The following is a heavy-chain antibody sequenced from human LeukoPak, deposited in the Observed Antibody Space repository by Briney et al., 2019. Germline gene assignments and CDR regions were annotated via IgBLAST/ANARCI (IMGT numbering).Heavy chain of an antibody. Sequence: SETLSLTCAVYGGSFSGYYWRWIPQPPGQGREGRGEINHSGITNYNPSLKSRVTISVDTSKNQFSLKLSSVTAADTAVYYCARAGYHDSSGYRHPGRSKFDIWGQGTMVTVSS. CDR3: ARAGYHDSSGYRHPGRSKFDI. V-gene: IGHV4-34*01. D-gene: IGHD3-22*01. J-gene: IGHJ3*02. CDR2: INHSGIT. CDR1: GGSFSGYY.